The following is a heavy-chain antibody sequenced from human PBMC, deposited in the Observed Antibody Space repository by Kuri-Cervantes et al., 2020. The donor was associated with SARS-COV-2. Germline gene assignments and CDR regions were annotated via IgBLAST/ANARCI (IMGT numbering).Heavy chain of an antibody. CDR3: ARAMRPYHYDSSGLIFDY. J-gene: IGHJ4*02. V-gene: IGHV3-33*01. CDR2: IWYDGSNK. Sequence: GESLKISCAASEFTFSSYGMHWVRQAPGKGLEWVAVIWYDGSNKYYADSVKGRFTISRDNSKNTLYLQMNSLRAEDTAVYYCARAMRPYHYDSSGLIFDYWGQGTLVTVSS. D-gene: IGHD3-22*01. CDR1: EFTFSSYG.